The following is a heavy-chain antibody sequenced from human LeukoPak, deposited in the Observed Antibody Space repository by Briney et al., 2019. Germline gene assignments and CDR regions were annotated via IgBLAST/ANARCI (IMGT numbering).Heavy chain of an antibody. Sequence: GGSLRLSCAASGCTFSNYSMNWVRQAPGKGLEWVSFISSSSSYIYYADSVKGRFTISRDNAKNSLYLQMNSLRAEDTAIYYCARALAVAAYFDYWGQGTLVTVSS. J-gene: IGHJ4*02. CDR3: ARALAVAAYFDY. V-gene: IGHV3-21*01. D-gene: IGHD6-19*01. CDR1: GCTFSNYS. CDR2: ISSSSSYI.